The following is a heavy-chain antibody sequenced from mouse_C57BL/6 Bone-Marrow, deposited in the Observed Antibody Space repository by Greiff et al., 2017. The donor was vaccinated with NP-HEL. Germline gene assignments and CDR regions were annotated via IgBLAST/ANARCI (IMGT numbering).Heavy chain of an antibody. V-gene: IGHV1-81*01. J-gene: IGHJ2*01. Sequence: QVQLKESGAELARPGASVKLSCKASGYTFTSYGISWVKQRTGQGLEWIGEIYPRSGNTYYNEKFKGKATLTADKSSSTAYMELRSLTSEDSAVYFCARSPTTTVEGYWGQGTTLTVSS. D-gene: IGHD1-1*01. CDR3: ARSPTTTVEGY. CDR1: GYTFTSYG. CDR2: IYPRSGNT.